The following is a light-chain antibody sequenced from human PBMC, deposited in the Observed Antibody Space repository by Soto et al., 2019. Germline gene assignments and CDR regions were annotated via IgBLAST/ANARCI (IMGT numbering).Light chain of an antibody. V-gene: IGKV1-5*03. CDR3: QQYNSYPLT. Sequence: DIQMTQSPSTLSASVGDRDTITCRASQSISSWLAWYQQTPGKAPNLLIYKASSLESGVPSRFSGSGSVTEFTLTISSLQPDDFATYYCQQYNSYPLTFGRGTKVESK. CDR2: KAS. CDR1: QSISSW. J-gene: IGKJ4*01.